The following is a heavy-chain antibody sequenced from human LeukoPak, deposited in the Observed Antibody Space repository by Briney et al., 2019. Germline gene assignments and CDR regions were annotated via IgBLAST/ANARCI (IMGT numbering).Heavy chain of an antibody. CDR1: GFTFSHYA. D-gene: IGHD2-2*01. J-gene: IGHJ4*02. V-gene: IGHV3-33*06. CDR2: IWYDGSHD. Sequence: GGSLRLSCAASGFTFSHYAMHWVRQAPGKGLEWVAVIWYDGSHDTYTDSVKGRFTVSRDNFKNVLHLQMNSLRVEDTAVYYCAKEGDYCSSSGCHKRGIDYWGQGTLVTVSS. CDR3: AKEGDYCSSSGCHKRGIDY.